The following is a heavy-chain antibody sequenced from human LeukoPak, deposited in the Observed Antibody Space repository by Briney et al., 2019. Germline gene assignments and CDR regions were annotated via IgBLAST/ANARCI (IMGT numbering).Heavy chain of an antibody. J-gene: IGHJ4*02. CDR2: ISSSSSTI. CDR3: ARDQGSFTYYYDSSSGY. Sequence: GGSLRLSGAASGFRLSDYDVTWIRQAPGKGLEWVSYISSSSSTIYYADSVKGRFTISRDNAKNSLYLQMNSLRAEDTAVYYCARDQGSFTYYYDSSSGYWGQGTLVTVSS. V-gene: IGHV3-11*04. D-gene: IGHD3-22*01. CDR1: GFRLSDYD.